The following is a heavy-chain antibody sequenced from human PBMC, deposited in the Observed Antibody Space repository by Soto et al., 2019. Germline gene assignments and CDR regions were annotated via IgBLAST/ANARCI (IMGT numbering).Heavy chain of an antibody. Sequence: QVQLEQSGAEVKKPGDSMKVSCKASGYTFTTYGISWVRQAPGQGLEWMGWINGYNGNTDYPQKLQGRVTMTTDTSTSTAYMELRSLRSDHTVVYYCAREGSAPYYYYGMDVWGQGTTVTVSS. J-gene: IGHJ6*02. CDR2: INGYNGNT. V-gene: IGHV1-18*01. D-gene: IGHD6-19*01. CDR3: AREGSAPYYYYGMDV. CDR1: GYTFTTYG.